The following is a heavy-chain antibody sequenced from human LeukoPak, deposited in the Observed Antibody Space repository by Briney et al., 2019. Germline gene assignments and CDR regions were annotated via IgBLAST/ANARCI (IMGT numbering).Heavy chain of an antibody. Sequence: PGGSLRLSCAASGFTFSSYWMSWVRQAPGKELEWVANIKQDGSEKYYVDSVKGRFTISRDNAKNSLYLQMNSLRAEDTAVYYCARANDYGDPEFDPWGQGTLVTVSS. D-gene: IGHD4-17*01. V-gene: IGHV3-7*01. CDR1: GFTFSSYW. J-gene: IGHJ5*02. CDR3: ARANDYGDPEFDP. CDR2: IKQDGSEK.